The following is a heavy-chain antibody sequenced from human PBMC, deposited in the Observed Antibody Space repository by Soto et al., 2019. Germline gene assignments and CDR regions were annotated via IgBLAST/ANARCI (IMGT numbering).Heavy chain of an antibody. J-gene: IGHJ5*02. CDR1: GFTFRSFT. V-gene: IGHV3-21*01. D-gene: IGHD6-13*01. Sequence: GGSLRLSCAASGFTFRSFTMNWVRQAPGKGLEWVSTISSNSAYIYYTDALRGRFTISRDNAKNSLHLQMNSLRAEDTAVYYCTRDASRDSSARGWFDPWGPGTMVTVYS. CDR3: TRDASRDSSARGWFDP. CDR2: ISSNSAYI.